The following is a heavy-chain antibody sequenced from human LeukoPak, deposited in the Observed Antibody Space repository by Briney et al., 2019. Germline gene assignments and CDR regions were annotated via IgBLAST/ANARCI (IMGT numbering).Heavy chain of an antibody. CDR2: ISAYNGNT. CDR3: ARDMVTTVTTCLRY. J-gene: IGHJ4*02. D-gene: IGHD4-17*01. Sequence: GASVKVSCKASGYTFTSYGISWVRQAPGQGLEWMGWISAYNGNTNYAQKLQGRVTMTTDTSTSTAYMELRSLRSDDTAVYYCARDMVTTVTTCLRYWGQGTLVTVSS. CDR1: GYTFTSYG. V-gene: IGHV1-18*01.